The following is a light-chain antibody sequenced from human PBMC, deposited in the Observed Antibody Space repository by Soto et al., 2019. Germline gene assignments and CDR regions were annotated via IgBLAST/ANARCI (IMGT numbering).Light chain of an antibody. Sequence: DMVLTQSPCTLSLSPGERATLACRTSQAILNTYLAWFQQKPGQALRLLIYLASNRAAGIPDRFSGSGSGTDFNLTISRLEPEDFAVYYCQHFGTPPWKLGQGTKVEIK. CDR3: QHFGTPPWK. J-gene: IGKJ1*01. V-gene: IGKV3-20*01. CDR2: LAS. CDR1: QAILNTY.